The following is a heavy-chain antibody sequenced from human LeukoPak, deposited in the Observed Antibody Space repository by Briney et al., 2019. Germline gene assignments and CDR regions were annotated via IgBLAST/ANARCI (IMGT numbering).Heavy chain of an antibody. Sequence: ASVKVSCKASGYTFTCYYMHWVRQAPGQGLEWMGWINPNSGGTNYAQKFQGRVTMTRDTSISTAYMELSRLRSDDTAVYYCARFWSRGVVSRGMDVWGQGTTVTVSS. CDR1: GYTFTCYY. D-gene: IGHD3-3*01. J-gene: IGHJ6*02. CDR2: INPNSGGT. V-gene: IGHV1-2*02. CDR3: ARFWSRGVVSRGMDV.